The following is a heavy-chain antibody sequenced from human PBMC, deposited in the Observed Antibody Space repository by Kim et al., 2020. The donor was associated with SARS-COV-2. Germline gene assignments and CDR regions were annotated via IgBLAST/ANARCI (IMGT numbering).Heavy chain of an antibody. CDR2: IYSGGST. CDR3: AREYYDFWGGYHYYMDV. V-gene: IGHV3-53*01. Sequence: GGSLRLSCAASGFTVSSNYMSWVRQAPGKGLEWVSVIYSGGSTYYADSVKGRFTISRHNSKNTLYLQMNSLIAEDTAVYYCAREYYDFWGGYHYYMDVWGKGTTVTVSS. D-gene: IGHD3-3*01. J-gene: IGHJ6*03. CDR1: GFTVSSNY.